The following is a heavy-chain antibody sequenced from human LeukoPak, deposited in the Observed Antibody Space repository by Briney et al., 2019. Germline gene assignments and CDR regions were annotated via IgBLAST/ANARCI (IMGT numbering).Heavy chain of an antibody. CDR1: GFTFSSYG. Sequence: PGGSLRLSCAASGFTFSSYGMHWVRQAPGKGLEWVAVISYDGSNKYYADSVKGRFTISRDNSKNTLYLQMNSLRAEDTAVYYCAKDLADPWGQGTLVTVSS. CDR2: ISYDGSNK. V-gene: IGHV3-30*18. J-gene: IGHJ5*02. CDR3: AKDLADP.